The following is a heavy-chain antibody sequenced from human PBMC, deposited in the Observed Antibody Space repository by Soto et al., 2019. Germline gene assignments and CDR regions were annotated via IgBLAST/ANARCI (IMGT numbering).Heavy chain of an antibody. V-gene: IGHV1-69*01. D-gene: IGHD2-15*01. CDR2: IIPIFGTA. Sequence: QVQLVQSGAEVKKPGSSVKVSCKASGGTFSSYVISWVRQAPGQGLEWMGGIIPIFGTANYAQKFQGRVTITADESTSTAYMELSSLRSEDTAVYYCARGRVAAIHGYYYYGMDVWGQGTTVTVSS. J-gene: IGHJ6*02. CDR1: GGTFSSYV. CDR3: ARGRVAAIHGYYYYGMDV.